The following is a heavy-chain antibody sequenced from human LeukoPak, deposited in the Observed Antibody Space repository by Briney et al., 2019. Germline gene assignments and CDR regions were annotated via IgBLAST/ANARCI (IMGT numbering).Heavy chain of an antibody. D-gene: IGHD3-22*01. CDR1: GASISSYY. Sequence: ETLSLTCTVSGASISSYYWNWIRQPPGKGLEWIGYIEYSGSTNYNPSLKSRVTISIDTSKNQFSLKLSSVTAADTAVYYCARGGTMIVVARPNYFFDYWGQGILATVSS. CDR3: ARGGTMIVVARPNYFFDY. V-gene: IGHV4-59*01. CDR2: IEYSGST. J-gene: IGHJ4*02.